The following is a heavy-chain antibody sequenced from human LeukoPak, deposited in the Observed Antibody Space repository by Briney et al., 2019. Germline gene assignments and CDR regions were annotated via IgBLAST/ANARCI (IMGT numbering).Heavy chain of an antibody. CDR3: ARHRRYSSSWFPLDFDY. D-gene: IGHD6-13*01. J-gene: IGHJ4*02. CDR1: GGSISRYY. V-gene: IGHV4-4*07. Sequence: SETLSLTCTVSGGSISRYYWSWIRQPAGKGLEWIGRIYTSGSTNYTPSLKSRVTMSVDTSKNQFSLKLSSVTAADTAVYYCARHRRYSSSWFPLDFDYWGQGTLVTVSS. CDR2: IYTSGST.